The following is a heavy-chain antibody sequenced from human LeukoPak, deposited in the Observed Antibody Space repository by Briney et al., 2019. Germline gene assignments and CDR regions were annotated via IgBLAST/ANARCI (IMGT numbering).Heavy chain of an antibody. J-gene: IGHJ1*01. CDR1: GFTFSNYA. Sequence: GGSLRLSCAVSGFTFSNYAMTWVRQAPGRGLEWVSSIRGGGGGTDYADSVRGRFTISRDNSLNTLYLQMNSLRAGDTAVYYCSRDPNGDYVGAFDFQRWGQGTLVTVSS. CDR3: SRDPNGDYVGAFDFQR. CDR2: IRGGGGGT. D-gene: IGHD4-17*01. V-gene: IGHV3-23*01.